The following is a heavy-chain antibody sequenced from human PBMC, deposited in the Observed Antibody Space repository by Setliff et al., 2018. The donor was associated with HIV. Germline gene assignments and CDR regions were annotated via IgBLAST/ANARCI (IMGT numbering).Heavy chain of an antibody. J-gene: IGHJ4*02. V-gene: IGHV4-4*07. CDR1: GGSISSYY. CDR2: IGPIYTSGST. Sequence: SETLSLTCPVSGGSISSYYWTWIRQPAGKGMEWIGRIGPIYTSGSTKYNPSLKSRVTISVDTAKNQFSLNLTSVTAADTAVYYCARGGFKWSGSYADYWGQGTLVTVSS. D-gene: IGHD1-26*01. CDR3: ARGGFKWSGSYADY.